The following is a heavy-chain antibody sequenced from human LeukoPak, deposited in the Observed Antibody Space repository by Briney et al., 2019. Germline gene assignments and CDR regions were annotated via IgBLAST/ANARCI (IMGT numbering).Heavy chain of an antibody. V-gene: IGHV3-30*18. Sequence: PGGSLRLSCAASGFTFSSYGMHWVRQAPGKGLEWVAVISYDGSNKYYADSVKGRFTTSRDNSKNTLYLQMNSLRAEDTAVYYCAKGRRYYDSSGYPETYYFDYWGQGTLVTVSS. CDR1: GFTFSSYG. D-gene: IGHD3-22*01. CDR3: AKGRRYYDSSGYPETYYFDY. CDR2: ISYDGSNK. J-gene: IGHJ4*02.